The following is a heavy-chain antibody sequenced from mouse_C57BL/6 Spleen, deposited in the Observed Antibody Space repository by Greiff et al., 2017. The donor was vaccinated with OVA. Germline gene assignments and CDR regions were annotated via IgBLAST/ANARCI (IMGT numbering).Heavy chain of an antibody. CDR1: GYTFTSYW. V-gene: IGHV1-52*01. J-gene: IGHJ2*01. Sequence: QVQLQQPGAELVRPGSSVKLSCKASGYTFTSYWMHWVKQRPIQGLEWIGNIDPSDSETPYNQKFKDKATLTVDKASSTAYMQLSSLTSEDSAVYYCAREGGAQAPGFDYWGQGTTLTVSS. D-gene: IGHD3-2*02. CDR3: AREGGAQAPGFDY. CDR2: IDPSDSET.